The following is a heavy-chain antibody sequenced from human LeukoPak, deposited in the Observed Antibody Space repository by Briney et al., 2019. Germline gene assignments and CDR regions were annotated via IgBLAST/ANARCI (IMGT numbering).Heavy chain of an antibody. V-gene: IGHV3-30*03. CDR3: ARSYSYGGIHY. J-gene: IGHJ4*02. D-gene: IGHD5-18*01. CDR2: ISYDGSNK. CDR1: GFTFSSYG. Sequence: PGGSLRLSCAASGFTFSSYGMHWVRQAPGKGLEWVAVISYDGSNKYYADSVKGRFTIFRDNSKNTLYLQMNSLRAEDTAVYYCARSYSYGGIHYWGQGTLVTVSS.